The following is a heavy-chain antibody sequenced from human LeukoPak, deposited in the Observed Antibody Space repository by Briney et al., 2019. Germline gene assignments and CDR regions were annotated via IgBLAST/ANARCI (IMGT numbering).Heavy chain of an antibody. Sequence: SETLSLTCTVSGGSMSSFYWSWIRQPAGKRLERFGRIYTSGTTNYNPSLKSRVTMSVDTSKNQFYLRLSAVTAADTAVYYCARDRILYYWGQGTLVTVSS. CDR2: IYTSGTT. J-gene: IGHJ4*02. D-gene: IGHD3-3*02. CDR3: ARDRILYY. CDR1: GGSMSSFY. V-gene: IGHV4-4*07.